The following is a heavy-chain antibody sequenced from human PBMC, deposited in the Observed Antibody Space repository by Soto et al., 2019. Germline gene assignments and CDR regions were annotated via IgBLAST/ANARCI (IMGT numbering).Heavy chain of an antibody. CDR2: IYWDDDK. CDR1: GFSLSTSGVG. CDR3: AHYGSGSYIALYYYYYMDV. Sequence: QITLKESGPTLVNPTQTLTLTCTFSGFSLSTSGVGVGWIRQPPGKALEWLALIYWDDDKRYSPSLKSRLTLPQHPSKNQLVLTMTNMDPVDTATYYCAHYGSGSYIALYYYYYMDVWGTGTTVTVSS. V-gene: IGHV2-5*02. J-gene: IGHJ6*03. D-gene: IGHD3-10*01.